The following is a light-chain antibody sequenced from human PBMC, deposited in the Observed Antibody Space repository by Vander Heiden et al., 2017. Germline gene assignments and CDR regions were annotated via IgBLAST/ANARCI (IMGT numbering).Light chain of an antibody. CDR3: QQYDSTPQT. CDR2: WAS. CDR1: QSLLHSANGKNY. V-gene: IGKV4-1*01. J-gene: IGKJ3*01. Sequence: SGTSQSPDSPGVSLGERATINCKSSQSLLHSANGKNYLACHQQKPGQPPKLLIYWASTRESGVPDRFSGSGSGTDFTLTISSLQAEDAAVYYCQQYDSTPQTFGPGTRVEIK.